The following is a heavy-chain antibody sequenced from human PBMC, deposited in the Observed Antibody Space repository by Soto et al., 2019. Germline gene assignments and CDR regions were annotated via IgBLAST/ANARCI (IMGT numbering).Heavy chain of an antibody. CDR2: VSGSGGTT. D-gene: IGHD6-19*01. V-gene: IGHV3-23*01. CDR1: GFTFSSSA. Sequence: EVQLLDSGGGLVQPGGSLRLSCAASGFTFSSSAMSWVRQAPGKGLEWVSAVSGSGGTTYYADSVRGRFTNSRDNSKNTLYLQMNSLRAEDTAIYFCARCTVDTIVTSGWCHYLDPWGQGTLVTVSS. J-gene: IGHJ5*02. CDR3: ARCTVDTIVTSGWCHYLDP.